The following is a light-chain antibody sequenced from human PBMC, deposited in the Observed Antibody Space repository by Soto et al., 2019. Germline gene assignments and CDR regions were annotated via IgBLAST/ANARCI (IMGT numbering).Light chain of an antibody. V-gene: IGKV3-15*01. CDR3: QQYNNWPAGT. CDR1: QSVSSN. Sequence: EIVMTQSPVTLSVFPWERATLSCRASQSVSSNLAWYQQKPGQAPRLLIYGASTRATGIPARFSGSGSGTEFTLTISSLQSEDFAVYYCQQYNNWPAGTFGQGTKVDI. J-gene: IGKJ1*01. CDR2: GAS.